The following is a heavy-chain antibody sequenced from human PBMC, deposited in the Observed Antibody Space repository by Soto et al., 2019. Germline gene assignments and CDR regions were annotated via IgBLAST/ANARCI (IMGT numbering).Heavy chain of an antibody. J-gene: IGHJ4*02. CDR2: IYYSGST. CDR1: GGSLSSSSYY. Sequence: SETLSLTCTVSGGSLSSSSYYWGWIRQPPGKGLEWIGSIYYSGSTYYNPSLKSRVTISVDTSKNQFSLKLSSVTAADTAVYYCASPGDYYDSSGYYKLDYWGQGTLVTVSS. CDR3: ASPGDYYDSSGYYKLDY. D-gene: IGHD3-22*01. V-gene: IGHV4-39*01.